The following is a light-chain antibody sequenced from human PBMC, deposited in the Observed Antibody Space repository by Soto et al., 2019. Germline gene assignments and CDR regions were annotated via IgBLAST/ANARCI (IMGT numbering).Light chain of an antibody. CDR1: SNDIGAYNY. CDR2: DVT. CDR3: TSYTSIIAVV. Sequence: QPASVSGSPGQSITISCTGTSNDIGAYNYVSWYQQHPGKAPKLLIYDVTNRPSGVSDRFSGSKSGRTASLTISGLQPEDEADYYCTSYTSIIAVVFGGGTKLTVL. V-gene: IGLV2-14*03. J-gene: IGLJ2*01.